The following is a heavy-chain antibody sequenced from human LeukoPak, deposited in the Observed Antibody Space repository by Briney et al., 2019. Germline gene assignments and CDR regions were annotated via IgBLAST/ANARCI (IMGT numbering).Heavy chain of an antibody. Sequence: SETLSLTCTVSSGSIGSGSYYWSWIRQPAGKGLEWIGRIYTSGSTNYNPSLKSRVTISVDTSKNQFSLKLSSVTAADTAVYYCTQVGDFWSGPPHYYMDVWGTGTTVTVSS. CDR2: IYTSGST. J-gene: IGHJ6*03. V-gene: IGHV4-61*02. CDR3: TQVGDFWSGPPHYYMDV. CDR1: SGSIGSGSYY. D-gene: IGHD3-3*01.